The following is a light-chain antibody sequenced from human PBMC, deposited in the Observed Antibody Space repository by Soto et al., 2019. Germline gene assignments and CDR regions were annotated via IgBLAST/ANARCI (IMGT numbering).Light chain of an antibody. CDR3: QQYNSYSTT. V-gene: IGKV1-5*01. CDR2: DAS. Sequence: DIQMTQSPSTLSASEGDRVTITCRASQSISSWLAWYQQKPGKAPKLLIYDASSLESGVPSRFSGSGSGTEFTLTISSLQPDDFATYYCQQYNSYSTTFGQGTKV. CDR1: QSISSW. J-gene: IGKJ1*01.